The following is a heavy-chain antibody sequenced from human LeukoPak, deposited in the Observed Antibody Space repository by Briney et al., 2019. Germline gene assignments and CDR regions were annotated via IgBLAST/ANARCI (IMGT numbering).Heavy chain of an antibody. J-gene: IGHJ4*02. CDR1: GGSMSSSSHY. D-gene: IGHD3-10*01. V-gene: IGHV4-39*01. Sequence: PSGTLSITCTVSGGSMSSSSHYWGWIRQRPGKWLEWIGSIYYSGNTYYNPSLKSRVTISVDTSKNQFSLKLSSVTAADTAVYYCARVATLVRPRLRSTYYFDYWGQGTLVTVSS. CDR3: ARVATLVRPRLRSTYYFDY. CDR2: IYYSGNT.